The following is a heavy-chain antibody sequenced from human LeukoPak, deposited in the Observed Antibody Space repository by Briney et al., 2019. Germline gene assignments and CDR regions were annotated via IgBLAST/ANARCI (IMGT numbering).Heavy chain of an antibody. CDR2: INHSGIT. D-gene: IGHD3-10*01. CDR1: GGSFSTYY. V-gene: IGHV4-34*01. J-gene: IGHJ4*02. Sequence: SEPLSLTCSVYGGSFSTYYWNWIRQPPWKGLEWIGEINHSGITNYNPSLKSRVIISVDTSKKQSSLRLTSVTAADTAVYYCARGEPGGRDYWGQGTLVTVSS. CDR3: ARGEPGGRDY.